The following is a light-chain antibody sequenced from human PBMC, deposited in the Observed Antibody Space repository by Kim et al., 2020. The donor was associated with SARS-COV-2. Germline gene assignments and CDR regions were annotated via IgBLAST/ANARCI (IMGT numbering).Light chain of an antibody. V-gene: IGKV1-39*01. CDR2: AAS. J-gene: IGKJ2*01. CDR1: QAISSY. CDR3: KQSYTAPYT. Sequence: DIQMTQSPSSLSASLGDRVTITWRASQAISSYLNWYHQKPGQAPKLLIYAASSLQSGVSSRFSGSQSGTDCTLTISSLQPEDFATYYCKQSYTAPYTFGRGTKLET.